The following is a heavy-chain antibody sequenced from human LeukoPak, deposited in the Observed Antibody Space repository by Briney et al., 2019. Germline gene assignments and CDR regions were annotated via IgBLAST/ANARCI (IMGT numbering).Heavy chain of an antibody. J-gene: IGHJ4*02. D-gene: IGHD3-3*01. CDR1: GFTFSNYA. V-gene: IGHV3-23*01. CDR2: LSGSGGDT. CDR3: ARDQYDTWSRRGNFDS. Sequence: PGGSLRLSCAASGFTFSNYAMSWVRQAPAKGLEWVSALSGSGGDTFYADSVKGRFTISRDTSKNTLYLQMYSLRVEDTAVFYCARDQYDTWSRRGNFDSWGQGTLVTVSS.